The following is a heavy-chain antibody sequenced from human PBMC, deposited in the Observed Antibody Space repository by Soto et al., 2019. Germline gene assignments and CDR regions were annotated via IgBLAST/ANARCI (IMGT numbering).Heavy chain of an antibody. V-gene: IGHV3-74*01. CDR1: GFTFRDYG. CDR2: IKTDGSTT. Sequence: PGGSQRLSCAASGFTFRDYGMHWVRQAPGKGLVWVSRIKTDGSTTSYADSVKGRFTISRDNAKNTVYLQMNSLRAEDTAVYYCVRDDVGVGIDYWGLGTLVTVSS. D-gene: IGHD1-26*01. J-gene: IGHJ4*02. CDR3: VRDDVGVGIDY.